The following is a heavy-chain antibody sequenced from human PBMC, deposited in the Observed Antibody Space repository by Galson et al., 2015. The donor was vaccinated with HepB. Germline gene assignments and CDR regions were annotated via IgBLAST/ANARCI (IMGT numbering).Heavy chain of an antibody. CDR3: ARELGMAWELLRPFDI. CDR1: GYTFTSYY. Sequence: VKVSCKASGYTFTSYYMHWVRQAPGQGLEWMGIINPSGGSTSYAQKFQGRVTMTRDTSTSTVYVELSSLRSEDTAVYYCARELGMAWELLRPFDIWGQGTMVTVSS. J-gene: IGHJ3*02. V-gene: IGHV1-46*03. CDR2: INPSGGST. D-gene: IGHD1-26*01.